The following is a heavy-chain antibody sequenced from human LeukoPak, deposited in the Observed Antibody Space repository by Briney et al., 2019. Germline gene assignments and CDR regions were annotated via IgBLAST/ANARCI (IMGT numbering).Heavy chain of an antibody. J-gene: IGHJ6*03. Sequence: GASVKVSCKASGGTFSSYAISWVRQAPGQGLEWMGGIIPIFGTANYAQKFQGRVAITTDESTSTAYMELSSLRSEDTAVYYCARVRAGRDGQKKSHYYYYMDVWGKGTTVTVSS. V-gene: IGHV1-69*05. CDR3: ARVRAGRDGQKKSHYYYYMDV. D-gene: IGHD5-24*01. CDR1: GGTFSSYA. CDR2: IIPIFGTA.